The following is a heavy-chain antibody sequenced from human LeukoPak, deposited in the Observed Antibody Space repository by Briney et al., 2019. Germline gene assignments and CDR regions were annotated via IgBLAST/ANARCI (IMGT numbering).Heavy chain of an antibody. CDR1: GFTFSSYA. J-gene: IGHJ4*02. CDR2: ISYDGSNK. D-gene: IGHD2-21*01. Sequence: GGSLRLSCAASGFTFSSYAMHWVRQAPGKGLEWVAVISYDGSNKYYADSVKGRFTISRDNSKNTLCLQMNSLRADDTAVYYCAKRAASCGGDCYDYWGQGTLVTVSS. V-gene: IGHV3-30*04. CDR3: AKRAASCGGDCYDY.